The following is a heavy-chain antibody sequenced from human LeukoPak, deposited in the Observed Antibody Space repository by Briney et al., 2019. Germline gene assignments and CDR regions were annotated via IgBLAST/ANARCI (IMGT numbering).Heavy chain of an antibody. J-gene: IGHJ6*03. CDR3: VRAPPGPGDYYYYYMDV. CDR1: GGSISSSSYY. CDR2: IYYSGST. V-gene: IGHV4-39*07. D-gene: IGHD7-27*01. Sequence: SETLSLTCTVSGGSISSSSYYWGWIRQPPGKGLEWIGSIYYSGSTYYNPSLKSRVTISVDTSKNQFSLKLSSVTAADTAVYYCVRAPPGPGDYYYYYMDVWGKGTTVTVSS.